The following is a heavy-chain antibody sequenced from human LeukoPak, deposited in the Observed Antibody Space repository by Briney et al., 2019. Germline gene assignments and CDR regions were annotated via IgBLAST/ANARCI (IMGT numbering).Heavy chain of an antibody. D-gene: IGHD1-14*01. CDR2: IKQDGSEK. CDR3: AKGSNRNLPYYFDY. J-gene: IGHJ4*02. Sequence: GGSLRLSCAASGFTFSSYWMSWVRQAPGKGLEWVANIKQDGSEKYYVDSVKGRFTISRDNAKNSLYLQMNSLRAEDTAVYYCAKGSNRNLPYYFDYWGQGTLVTVSS. V-gene: IGHV3-7*01. CDR1: GFTFSSYW.